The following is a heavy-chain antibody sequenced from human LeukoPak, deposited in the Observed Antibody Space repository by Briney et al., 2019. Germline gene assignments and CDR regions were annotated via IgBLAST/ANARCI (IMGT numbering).Heavy chain of an antibody. CDR3: ARGDEYCGGDCFYAFDI. D-gene: IGHD2-21*02. Sequence: SQTLSLTCTVSGGSISSGDYYWSWIRQPPGKGLEWIGYIYYSGSTYYNPSLKSRVTISVDTSKNQFSLKLSSVTAADTAVYYCARGDEYCGGDCFYAFDIWGQGTMVTVSS. CDR1: GGSISSGDYY. V-gene: IGHV4-30-4*01. CDR2: IYYSGST. J-gene: IGHJ3*02.